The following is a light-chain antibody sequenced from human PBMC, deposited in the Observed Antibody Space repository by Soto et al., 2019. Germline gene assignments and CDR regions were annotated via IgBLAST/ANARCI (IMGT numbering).Light chain of an antibody. J-gene: IGKJ1*01. CDR3: QQSYNTPRT. V-gene: IGKV1-39*01. Sequence: DIQMTQSPSSLSASVGDRVTITCRASQSISTYLNWYQQKPGKAPKLLIYAASSLQSGVPSRFSGSGSGTDFTLTISSLQPEEFATYYCQQSYNTPRTVGQGNKVELK. CDR2: AAS. CDR1: QSISTY.